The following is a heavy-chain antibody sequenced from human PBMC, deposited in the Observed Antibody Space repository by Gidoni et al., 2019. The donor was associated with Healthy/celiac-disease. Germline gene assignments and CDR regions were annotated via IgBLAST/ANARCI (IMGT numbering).Heavy chain of an antibody. D-gene: IGHD2-2*01. J-gene: IGHJ6*02. V-gene: IGHV3-30-3*01. Sequence: QVQLVESGGGVVQPGRSLRLSCAASGFTFSSYAMHWVRQAPGKGLEWLAVISYDGSNKYYADSVKGRFTISRDNSKNTLYLQMNSLRAEDTAVYYCARRGDIVVVPAATLYGMDVWGQGTTVTVSS. CDR3: ARRGDIVVVPAATLYGMDV. CDR2: ISYDGSNK. CDR1: GFTFSSYA.